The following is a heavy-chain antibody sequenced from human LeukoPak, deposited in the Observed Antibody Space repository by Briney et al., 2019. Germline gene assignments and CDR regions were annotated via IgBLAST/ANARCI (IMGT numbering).Heavy chain of an antibody. V-gene: IGHV3-74*01. J-gene: IGHJ4*02. CDR1: GLTFSSSW. CDR2: IKTDGSTT. CDR3: AKDRARGGTTDFDY. Sequence: GGSLRLSCAVSGLTFSSSWMHWVRQAPGKGLVWVSHIKTDGSTTAYADSVKGRFTISRDNSKNTLYLQMNSLRAEDTAVYFCAKDRARGGTTDFDYWGQGTLVTVSS. D-gene: IGHD1-7*01.